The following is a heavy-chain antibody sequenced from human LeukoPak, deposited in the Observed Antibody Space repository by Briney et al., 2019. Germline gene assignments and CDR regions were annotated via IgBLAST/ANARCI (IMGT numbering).Heavy chain of an antibody. J-gene: IGHJ6*02. Sequence: GGSLRLSCAASGFTFSSYDMHWVRQAPGKGLEWVSAIGTAGDTYYPGSVKGRFTVSRENAKNSLYLQMNSLRAGDTAVYYCARGGGRYCSGGSCYSHYYGMDVWGQGTTVTVSS. CDR2: IGTAGDT. CDR1: GFTFSSYD. D-gene: IGHD2-15*01. V-gene: IGHV3-13*01. CDR3: ARGGGRYCSGGSCYSHYYGMDV.